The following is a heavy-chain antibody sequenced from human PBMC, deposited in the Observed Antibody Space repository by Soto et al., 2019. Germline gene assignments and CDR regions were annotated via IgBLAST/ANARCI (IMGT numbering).Heavy chain of an antibody. J-gene: IGHJ4*02. CDR1: GFTFSSYG. V-gene: IGHV3-30*03. Sequence: GGSLRLSCAASGFTFSSYGMHWVRQAPGKGLEWVALISSDGGNKYYADSVKGRFTTSRDNSKNTLFLQMNSLRAEDAVFYYCARDTYYYDTSGYYYANWGLGTLVTVSS. D-gene: IGHD3-22*01. CDR3: ARDTYYYDTSGYYYAN. CDR2: ISSDGGNK.